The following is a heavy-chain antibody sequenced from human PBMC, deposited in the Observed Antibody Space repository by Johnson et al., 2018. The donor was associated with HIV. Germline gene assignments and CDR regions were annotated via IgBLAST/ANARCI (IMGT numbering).Heavy chain of an antibody. CDR3: ARDPLRDFRESPHAFDV. CDR1: GFTFSNYA. V-gene: IGHV3-30*04. J-gene: IGHJ3*01. CDR2: ISYDGNNK. Sequence: QVQLVESGGGVVQPGRSLRLSCAASGFTFSNYAMHWVRQAPGTGLEWVAVISYDGNNKYYADSVKGRFTISRDNAKHSLYLQMNSLSADDTAVYYCARDPLRDFRESPHAFDVWGQGTMVTVSS. D-gene: IGHD3-3*01.